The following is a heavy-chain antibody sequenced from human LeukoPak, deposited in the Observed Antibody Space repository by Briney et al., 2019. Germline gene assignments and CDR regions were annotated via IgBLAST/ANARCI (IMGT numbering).Heavy chain of an antibody. Sequence: SVKVSCKSSGGIPSSYVITWVRQAPGQGLEWMGGIHPTFGAPNYAQKFQGRVMITTDESTGTDYMELFSQTSEDTAVYYCARATGRGYTYGAAAYWGQGTLVTVSS. CDR1: GGIPSSYV. V-gene: IGHV1-69*05. CDR3: ARATGRGYTYGAAAY. D-gene: IGHD5-18*01. J-gene: IGHJ4*02. CDR2: IHPTFGAP.